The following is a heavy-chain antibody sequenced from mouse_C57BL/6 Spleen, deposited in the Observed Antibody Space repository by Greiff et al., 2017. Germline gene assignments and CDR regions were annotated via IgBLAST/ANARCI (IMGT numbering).Heavy chain of an antibody. Sequence: DVMLVESGGGLVKPGGSLKLSCAASGFTFSSYAMSWVRQTPEKRLEWVATISDGGSYTYYPDNVKGRFTISRDNAKNNLYLQMSHLKSEDTAMYYCARDGAISYYFDYWGQGTTLTVSS. J-gene: IGHJ2*01. CDR3: ARDGAISYYFDY. CDR2: ISDGGSYT. CDR1: GFTFSSYA. V-gene: IGHV5-4*01.